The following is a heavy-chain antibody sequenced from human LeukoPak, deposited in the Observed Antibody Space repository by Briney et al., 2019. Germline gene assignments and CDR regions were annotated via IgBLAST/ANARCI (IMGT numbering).Heavy chain of an antibody. CDR3: ARHGGLYGSGSYYPLPFDY. CDR2: IYPGDSDT. Sequence: GESLKISCKGSGYSFTSYWIGWVRQMPGKGLEWMGIIYPGDSDTRYSPSFQGQVTISADKSISTAYLQWSSLKASDTAMYYCARHGGLYGSGSYYPLPFDYWGQGTLVTVSS. D-gene: IGHD3-10*01. CDR1: GYSFTSYW. J-gene: IGHJ4*02. V-gene: IGHV5-51*01.